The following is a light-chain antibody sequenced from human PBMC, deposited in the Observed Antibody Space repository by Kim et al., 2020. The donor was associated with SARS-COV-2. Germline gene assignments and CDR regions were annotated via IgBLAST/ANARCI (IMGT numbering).Light chain of an antibody. J-gene: IGLJ3*02. CDR2: DVN. CDR1: RSDIGGYNY. Sequence: QSALTQPASVSGSPGQSITISCTGTRSDIGGYNYVSWYQQHPGKAPKLMIYDVNNRPSGVSNRFSGSKSGNTASLTISGLQAEDEADYFCASYSTSTPLVFGGGTQLTVL. V-gene: IGLV2-14*03. CDR3: ASYSTSTPLV.